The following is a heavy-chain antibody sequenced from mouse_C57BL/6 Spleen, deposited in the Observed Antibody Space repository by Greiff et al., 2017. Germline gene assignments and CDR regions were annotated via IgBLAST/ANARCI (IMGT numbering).Heavy chain of an antibody. CDR2: IYPGDGDP. J-gene: IGHJ4*01. D-gene: IGHD1-1*01. V-gene: IGHV1-80*01. Sequence: LKESGASVKISCKASGYAFSSYWMNWVKQRPGKGLEGIGQIYPGDGDPNYNGKFKGTATLTPDKSSSTAYMQLSGLTSEDSAVYFCAGPPYGSSFAMDYGGQGTSVTVSS. CDR3: AGPPYGSSFAMDY. CDR1: GYAFSSYW.